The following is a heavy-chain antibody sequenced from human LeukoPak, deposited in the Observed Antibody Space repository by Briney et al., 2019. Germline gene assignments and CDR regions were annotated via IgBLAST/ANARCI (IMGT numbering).Heavy chain of an antibody. CDR1: GGSFSGYY. CDR3: ARARPPTPFDY. Sequence: PSETLSLTCAGYGGSFSGYYWSWIRQPPAKGLGGIGEINHSGSTNYNPSLKSRVTISVDTSKNQFSLKLSSVTAADTAVYYCARARPPTPFDYWGQGTLVTVSS. V-gene: IGHV4-34*01. J-gene: IGHJ4*02. CDR2: INHSGST.